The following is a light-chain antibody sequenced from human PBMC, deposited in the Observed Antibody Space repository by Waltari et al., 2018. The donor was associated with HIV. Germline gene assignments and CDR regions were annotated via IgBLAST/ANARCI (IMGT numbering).Light chain of an antibody. V-gene: IGKV1-39*01. Sequence: DIRLTQSPSSLSASVGDRVSIVCRSPIDIEIYLNRYQQKSGEPPKLLISSASSLQSGVPSRFFGTGSGTDFTLAISNLRPEDFATYYCQQSYSGVLYTFGQGTRLE. CDR2: SAS. CDR3: QQSYSGVLYT. CDR1: IDIEIY. J-gene: IGKJ2*01.